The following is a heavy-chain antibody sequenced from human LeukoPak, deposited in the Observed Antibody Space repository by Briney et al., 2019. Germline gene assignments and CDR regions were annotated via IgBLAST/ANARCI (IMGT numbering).Heavy chain of an antibody. Sequence: SETLSLTCTVSGGSISSSSYYWGWIRQPPGKGLEWFGSIYYSGSTYYNPSLKSRVTISVDTSKNQFSLNLSSVTAADTAVNYCARPMVVGAGDAFDIWGQGTMVAVSS. CDR2: IYYSGST. CDR3: ARPMVVGAGDAFDI. CDR1: GGSISSSSYY. V-gene: IGHV4-39*01. D-gene: IGHD1-26*01. J-gene: IGHJ3*02.